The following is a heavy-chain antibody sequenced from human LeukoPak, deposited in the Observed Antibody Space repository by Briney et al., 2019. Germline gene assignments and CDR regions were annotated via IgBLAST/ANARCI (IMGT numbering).Heavy chain of an antibody. D-gene: IGHD7-27*01. CDR2: IWSDGSNQ. V-gene: IGHV3-33*01. CDR1: GFPFSSFG. J-gene: IGHJ5*02. Sequence: GGSLRLSCVASGFPFSSFGMHWVRQAPGKGLEWVAVIWSDGSNQYYGDSVRGRFTISRDNAKRSVFLQMNSLRAEDTGLYYCAREDWGPRFDPRGQGTLVTVSS. CDR3: AREDWGPRFDP.